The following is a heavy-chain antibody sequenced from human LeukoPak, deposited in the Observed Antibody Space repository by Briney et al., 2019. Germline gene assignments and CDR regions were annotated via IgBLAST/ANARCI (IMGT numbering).Heavy chain of an antibody. CDR2: IFHSGST. CDR3: ASYIRFAEFLDY. D-gene: IGHD3-10*01. CDR1: GGSISNRNY. Sequence: SETLSLTCAVSGGSISNRNYWSWVRQPPGKGLEWIGEIFHSGSTNYNPSLKSRVVISVDKSKNQFSLKLSSVTAADTAVYYCASYIRFAEFLDYWGQGTLVTVSS. V-gene: IGHV4-4*02. J-gene: IGHJ4*02.